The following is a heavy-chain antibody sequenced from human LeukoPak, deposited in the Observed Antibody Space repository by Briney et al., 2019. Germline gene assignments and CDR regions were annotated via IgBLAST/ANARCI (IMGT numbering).Heavy chain of an antibody. J-gene: IGHJ4*02. V-gene: IGHV1-69*05. CDR2: IIPIFGTA. CDR1: GGTFSSYA. Sequence: SVKVSCKASGGTFSSYAISWVRQAPGQGLEWMGGIIPIFGTANYAQKFQGRVTDTTDESTSTAYMELSSLRSEDTAVYYCARARYCSSTSCLFDYWGQVTLVTVSS. D-gene: IGHD2-2*01. CDR3: ARARYCSSTSCLFDY.